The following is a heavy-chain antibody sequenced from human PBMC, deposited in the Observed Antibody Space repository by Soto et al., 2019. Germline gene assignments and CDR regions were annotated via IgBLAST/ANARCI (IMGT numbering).Heavy chain of an antibody. V-gene: IGHV4-59*01. CDR2: IYYSGST. D-gene: IGHD3-9*01. Sequence: QVQLQESGPGLVKPSETLSLTCTVSGGSISSYYWSWIRQPPGKGLEWIGYIYYSGSTNYNPSLKSRVTISVDTSKNQFSLKLSSVTAADTAVYYCARAYFDSRWGVCAFDIWGQGTMVTVSS. CDR3: ARAYFDSRWGVCAFDI. J-gene: IGHJ3*02. CDR1: GGSISSYY.